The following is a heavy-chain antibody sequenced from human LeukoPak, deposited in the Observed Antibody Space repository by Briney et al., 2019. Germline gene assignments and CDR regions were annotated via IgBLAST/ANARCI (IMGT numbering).Heavy chain of an antibody. V-gene: IGHV3-30-3*01. CDR3: ARVGLAVAGTYYYYYGMDV. CDR1: GFTFSSYA. J-gene: IGHJ6*02. D-gene: IGHD6-19*01. CDR2: ISYDGSNK. Sequence: GGSLRLSCAASGFTFSSYAMHWVRQAPGKGLEWVAVISYDGSNKYYADSVKGRFTISRDNSKNTLYLQMNSLRAEDTAVYYCARVGLAVAGTYYYYYGMDVWGQGTTVTVSS.